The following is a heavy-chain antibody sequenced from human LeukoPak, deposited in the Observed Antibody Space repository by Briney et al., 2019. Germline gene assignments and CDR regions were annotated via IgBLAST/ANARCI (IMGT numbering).Heavy chain of an antibody. Sequence: GGSLRLSCAASGFFFGNYWMHWVRQAPGKGLVWVSRIKGDGSHTSYADSVKGRFTISRDNARNTLYLQMNSLRAEDTAIYYCVRDGDAYNFDCWGQGTLVTVSS. CDR2: IKGDGSHT. V-gene: IGHV3-74*01. CDR1: GFFFGNYW. J-gene: IGHJ4*02. CDR3: VRDGDAYNFDC. D-gene: IGHD5-24*01.